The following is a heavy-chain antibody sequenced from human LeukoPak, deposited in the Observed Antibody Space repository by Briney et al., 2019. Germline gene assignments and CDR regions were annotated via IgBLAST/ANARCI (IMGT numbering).Heavy chain of an antibody. V-gene: IGHV4-4*02. CDR1: GGSLNSINW. Sequence: PSGTLSLTCAVSGGSLNSINWWSWVRQSPGKGLEWIGEIYHSGSTNYNAPLKRRVTISVDKSKQQLSLILSSVAAADTAVYYCARAGDTAMVNYYYMDVWGKGTTVTVSS. D-gene: IGHD5-18*01. CDR2: IYHSGST. J-gene: IGHJ6*03. CDR3: ARAGDTAMVNYYYMDV.